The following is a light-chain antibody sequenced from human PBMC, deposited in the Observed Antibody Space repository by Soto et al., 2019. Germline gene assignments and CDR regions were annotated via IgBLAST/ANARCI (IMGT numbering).Light chain of an antibody. J-gene: IGLJ1*01. CDR1: SSDVDGNDF. V-gene: IGLV2-8*01. CDR3: SSYAGNRHFYV. Sequence: QSVLTQPPSASGSPGESVAISCTGNSSDVDGNDFVSWYQQHPGKAPRLVIYEVTKRPSGIADRFSGSKSGNTASLTVSGLQAEDEADYYCSSYAGNRHFYVFGTGTKVTVL. CDR2: EVT.